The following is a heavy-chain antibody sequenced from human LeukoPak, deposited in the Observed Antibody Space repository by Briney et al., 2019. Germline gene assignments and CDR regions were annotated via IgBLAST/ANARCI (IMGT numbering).Heavy chain of an antibody. CDR3: ARPGISYSSTSPMGY. V-gene: IGHV5-51*01. J-gene: IGHJ4*02. D-gene: IGHD2-2*01. CDR2: IYPGDSDT. CDR1: GYSFTSYW. Sequence: GESLKISCKGSGYSFTSYWIGWVRQMPGKGLEWMGIIYPGDSDTRYSPSFQGQVTISADKSISTAYLQWSSLKASDTAMYYCARPGISYSSTSPMGYWGQGTLVTVSS.